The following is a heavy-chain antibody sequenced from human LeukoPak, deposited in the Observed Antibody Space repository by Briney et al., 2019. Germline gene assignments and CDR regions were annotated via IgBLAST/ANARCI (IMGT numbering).Heavy chain of an antibody. CDR3: ARGYCTNGVCHGHDY. J-gene: IGHJ4*02. V-gene: IGHV3-30*04. CDR1: GFTFSSYA. Sequence: GGSLRLSCAASGFTFSSYAMHWVRQAPGKGLEWVAVISYDGSNKYYADSVKGRFTISRDNSRNTLYLQMNSLRAEDTAVYYCARGYCTNGVCHGHDYWGQGTLVTVSS. CDR2: ISYDGSNK. D-gene: IGHD2-8*01.